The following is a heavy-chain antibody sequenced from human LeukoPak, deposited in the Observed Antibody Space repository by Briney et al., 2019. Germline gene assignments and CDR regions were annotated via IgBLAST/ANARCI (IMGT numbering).Heavy chain of an antibody. J-gene: IGHJ3*02. CDR2: IYPDDSDT. CDR3: ARHRRPAASDALDI. CDR1: RYSFISYW. Sequence: GESLKISCKGSRYSFISYWIGWVRQMPGKGLEWMGIIYPDDSDTRYSPSFQGQVTISADKSISTAYLQWSSLKASDTAMYYCARHRRPAASDALDIWGQGTKVTVSS. V-gene: IGHV5-51*01. D-gene: IGHD2-2*01.